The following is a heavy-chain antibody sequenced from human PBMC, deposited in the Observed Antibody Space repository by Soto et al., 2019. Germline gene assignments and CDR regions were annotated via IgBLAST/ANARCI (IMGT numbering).Heavy chain of an antibody. V-gene: IGHV3-23*01. CDR1: GFTFSSYA. J-gene: IGHJ3*02. Sequence: GGSLRLSCAASGFTFSSYAMSWVRQAPGKGLEWVSAISGSGGSTYYADSVKGRFTISRDNSKNTLYLQMNSLRAEDTAVYYCARPSYCGGDCYSDVDAFDIWGQGTMVTVSS. D-gene: IGHD2-21*02. CDR3: ARPSYCGGDCYSDVDAFDI. CDR2: ISGSGGST.